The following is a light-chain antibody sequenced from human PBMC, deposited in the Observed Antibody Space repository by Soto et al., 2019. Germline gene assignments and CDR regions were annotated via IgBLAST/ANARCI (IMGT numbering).Light chain of an antibody. V-gene: IGLV2-14*03. CDR1: SSDIGSYNY. J-gene: IGLJ3*02. CDR2: DVS. Sequence: QSVLTQPASLSGSPGQSITISCTGTSSDIGSYNYVSWYQQHPGKAPKLMIFDVSYRPSDISDRFSGSKSGNTASLTISGLQPEDEADYYCSSYGGSSTLFGGGTKLTVL. CDR3: SSYGGSSTL.